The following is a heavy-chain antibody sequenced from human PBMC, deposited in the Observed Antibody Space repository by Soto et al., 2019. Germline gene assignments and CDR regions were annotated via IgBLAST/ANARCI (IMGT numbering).Heavy chain of an antibody. CDR1: GYTITSYN. CDR3: ARQGSQYGSGNYLH. CDR2: MNPNTGET. J-gene: IGHJ4*02. Sequence: QVQLVQSGAEVKKPGASVKVSCKASGYTITSYNINWVRQAPGQGLEWMGWMNPNTGETGSTEKFEGRVSMTRDISGATAYMELSSLTSDDTGVYYCARQGSQYGSGNYLHWGQGTLVTVSS. D-gene: IGHD3-10*01. V-gene: IGHV1-8*01.